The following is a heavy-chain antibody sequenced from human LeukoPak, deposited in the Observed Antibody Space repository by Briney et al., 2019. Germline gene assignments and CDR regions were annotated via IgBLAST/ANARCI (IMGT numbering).Heavy chain of an antibody. J-gene: IGHJ4*02. CDR3: AKAPVTTSRGAYCYPFDY. D-gene: IGHD2-21*01. CDR1: GFTFSNYG. V-gene: IGHV3-30*02. Sequence: PGGSLRLSCAASGFTFSNYGMNWVRQTPGKGLEWLAFIQNDGSNTFYADSVKGRFTISRDSSKNTLFLQMNRLRPEDAAVYYCAKAPVTTSRGAYCYPFDYWGQGTLVTVSS. CDR2: IQNDGSNT.